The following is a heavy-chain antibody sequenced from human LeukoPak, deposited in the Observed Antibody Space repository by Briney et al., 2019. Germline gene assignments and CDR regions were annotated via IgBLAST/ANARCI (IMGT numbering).Heavy chain of an antibody. J-gene: IGHJ4*02. CDR1: GFTFDDYA. Sequence: GGSLRLSCAASGFTFDDYAMHWVRQAPGKGLEWVSGISWNRGGIVYADSVKGRFTISRDNAKNSLYLQMNSLRVEDTALYYCAKDRYGDYLGSLDYWGQGTLVTVSS. CDR2: ISWNRGGI. V-gene: IGHV3-9*01. D-gene: IGHD4-17*01. CDR3: AKDRYGDYLGSLDY.